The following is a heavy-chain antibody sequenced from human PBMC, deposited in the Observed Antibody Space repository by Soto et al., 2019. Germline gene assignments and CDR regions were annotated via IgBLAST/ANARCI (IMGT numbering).Heavy chain of an antibody. J-gene: IGHJ3*02. CDR2: IKSKTDGGTT. Sequence: GGSLRLSCAASGFTFSNAWMSWVRQAPGKGLEWVGRIKSKTDGGTTDYAAPVKGRFTISRDDSKNTLYLQMNSLKTEDTAVYYCTTDLSVLLWFGDDPDAFDIWGQGTMVTVSS. CDR3: TTDLSVLLWFGDDPDAFDI. D-gene: IGHD3-10*01. V-gene: IGHV3-15*01. CDR1: GFTFSNAW.